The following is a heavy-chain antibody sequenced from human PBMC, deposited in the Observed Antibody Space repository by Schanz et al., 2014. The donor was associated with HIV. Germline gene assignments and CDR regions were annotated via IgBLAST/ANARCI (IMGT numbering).Heavy chain of an antibody. D-gene: IGHD3-16*01. CDR2: ITANGGA. V-gene: IGHV3-23*01. CDR1: GFTFSDYA. J-gene: IGHJ6*02. Sequence: EVQVLESGGRLAQPGGSLRLSCAASGFTFSDYALNWVRQAPGKGLEWVSGITANGGANYAVSVKGRFTISRDNSKNTVYLEIRSLRAEDTAIYYCARPIPLSEFRGVSPSGWAYGMEVWGQGTTVTVSS. CDR3: ARPIPLSEFRGVSPSGWAYGMEV.